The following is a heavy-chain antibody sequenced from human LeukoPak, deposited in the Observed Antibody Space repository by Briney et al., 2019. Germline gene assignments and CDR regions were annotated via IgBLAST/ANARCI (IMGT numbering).Heavy chain of an antibody. CDR2: ISSSSYI. Sequence: GGSLRLSCAASGFTFSSYSMNWVRQAPGKGLEWVSSISSSSYIYYADSVKGRFTISRDNAKNSLYLQMNSLRDEDTAVYYCARTTYSSGWYYYWGQGTLVTVSS. CDR1: GFTFSSYS. J-gene: IGHJ4*02. CDR3: ARTTYSSGWYYY. V-gene: IGHV3-21*01. D-gene: IGHD6-19*01.